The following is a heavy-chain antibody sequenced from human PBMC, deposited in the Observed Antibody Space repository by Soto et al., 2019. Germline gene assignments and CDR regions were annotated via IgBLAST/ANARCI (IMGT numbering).Heavy chain of an antibody. V-gene: IGHV3-21*01. CDR2: ISSSSSYI. Sequence: GGSLRLSCAASGFTFSSYSMNWVRQAPGKGLEWVSSISSSSSYIYYADSVKGRFTISRDNAKNSLYLQMNSLRAEDTAVYYCARAPTGTTVTTGHYGMDVWGQATTVTVSS. D-gene: IGHD4-17*01. CDR3: ARAPTGTTVTTGHYGMDV. J-gene: IGHJ6*02. CDR1: GFTFSSYS.